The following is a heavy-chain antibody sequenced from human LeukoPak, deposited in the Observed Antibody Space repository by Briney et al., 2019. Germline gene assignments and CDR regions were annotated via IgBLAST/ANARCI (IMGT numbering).Heavy chain of an antibody. D-gene: IGHD5-18*01. CDR1: GGSFSDYY. CDR3: ARGGGYSYGFSCDY. CDR2: INQSGST. Sequence: PSETLTLTCAVYGGSFSDYYWSWIRQSPGRGLEWIGEINQSGSTDYNPSLKSRVIISIDTSKTQFSLKLSSVTAADTAVYYCARGGGYSYGFSCDYWGQGTLVTVSS. J-gene: IGHJ4*02. V-gene: IGHV4-34*01.